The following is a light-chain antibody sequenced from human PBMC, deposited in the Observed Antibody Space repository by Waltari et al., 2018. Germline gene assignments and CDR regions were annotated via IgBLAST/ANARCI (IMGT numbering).Light chain of an antibody. CDR2: WAS. CDR1: QSVLYSPDNRNY. J-gene: IGKJ4*01. CDR3: QQYYITPLS. Sequence: DIVMTQSPDSLAVSLGERATINSKSSQSVLYSPDNRNYLAWYQQKPGQPPNLLIYWASTRESGVPDRFSGSGSGTDFTLTISSLQAEDVAVYYCQQYYITPLSFGGGTKVEIK. V-gene: IGKV4-1*01.